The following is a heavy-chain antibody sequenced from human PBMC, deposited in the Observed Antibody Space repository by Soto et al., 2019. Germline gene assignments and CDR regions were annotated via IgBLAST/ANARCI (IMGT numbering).Heavy chain of an antibody. J-gene: IGHJ4*02. CDR1: GGSISSGGYY. CDR3: ARVGYYDSSGYPATLDY. D-gene: IGHD3-22*01. Sequence: QVQLQESGPGLVKPSQTLSLTCTVSGGSISSGGYYWSWIRQHPGKGLEWIGYIYYSGSTYYNPSLQSRVNISVDTSKNQFSLKLSSVTAADTAVYYCARVGYYDSSGYPATLDYWGQGTLVTVSS. V-gene: IGHV4-31*03. CDR2: IYYSGST.